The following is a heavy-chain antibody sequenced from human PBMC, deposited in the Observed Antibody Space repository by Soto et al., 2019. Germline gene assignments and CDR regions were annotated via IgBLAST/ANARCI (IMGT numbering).Heavy chain of an antibody. CDR2: IWYDGSNK. D-gene: IGHD2-15*01. V-gene: IGHV3-33*01. CDR1: GFTFSSYG. Sequence: QVQLVESGGGVVQPGRSLRLSCAASGFTFSSYGMHWVRQAPGKGLEWVAVIWYDGSNKYYADSVKGRFTISRDNSKNTMYLQMNSLRAEDKAVYYCAIEGYCSGGSCYSVPVFDYWGQGTLVTVSS. J-gene: IGHJ4*02. CDR3: AIEGYCSGGSCYSVPVFDY.